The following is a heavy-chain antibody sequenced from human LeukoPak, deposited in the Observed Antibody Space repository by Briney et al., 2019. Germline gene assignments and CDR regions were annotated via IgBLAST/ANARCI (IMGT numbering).Heavy chain of an antibody. CDR2: IYYSGST. V-gene: IGHV4-59*01. J-gene: IGHJ4*02. CDR1: GGSISSYY. D-gene: IGHD5-24*01. Sequence: SETLSLTCTVSGGSISSYYWSWIRQPPGKGLEWIGYIYYSGSTNYNPSLKSRVTISVDTSKNQFSLKLSSVTAADTAVYYCAREQGYNPRNFDDWGEGTLVTVSS. CDR3: AREQGYNPRNFDD.